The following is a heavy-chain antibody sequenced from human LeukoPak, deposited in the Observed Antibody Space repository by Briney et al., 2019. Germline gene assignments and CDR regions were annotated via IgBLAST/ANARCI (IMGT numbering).Heavy chain of an antibody. CDR3: ARYRPTYYYDSSGYSGSGPSFDY. Sequence: GSSVKVSCKASGGTFISYAISWVRQAPGQGLEWMGGIIPIFGTANYAQKFQGRVTITTDESTSTAYMELSSLRSEDTAVYYCARYRPTYYYDSSGYSGSGPSFDYWGQGTLVTVSS. V-gene: IGHV1-69*05. CDR2: IIPIFGTA. J-gene: IGHJ4*02. CDR1: GGTFISYA. D-gene: IGHD3-22*01.